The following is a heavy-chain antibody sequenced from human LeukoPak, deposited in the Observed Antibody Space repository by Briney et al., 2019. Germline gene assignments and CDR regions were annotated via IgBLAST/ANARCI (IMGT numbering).Heavy chain of an antibody. D-gene: IGHD3-22*01. CDR1: GFTVSSNY. Sequence: GGSLRLSCAASGFTVSSNYMSWVRQAPGKGLEWVSVIYSGGSTYYADSVKGRFTISRDNSKNTLYLQMNSLRAEDTAVYYCARLYYDSSGYYCLVPWGQGTLVTVST. V-gene: IGHV3-53*01. J-gene: IGHJ5*02. CDR3: ARLYYDSSGYYCLVP. CDR2: IYSGGST.